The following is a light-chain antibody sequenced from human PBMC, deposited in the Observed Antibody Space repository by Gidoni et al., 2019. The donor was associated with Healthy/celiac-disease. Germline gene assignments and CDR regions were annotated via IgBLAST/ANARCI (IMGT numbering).Light chain of an antibody. Sequence: IQLTQSPSSLSASVGDRVTITCRASQGIRNDLGWYQQKPGKAPKLLIYAASSLQSGVPSRFSGSGSGTDFTLTISSLQPEDFATYYCQQDYNYPPTFGQXTKVEIK. J-gene: IGKJ1*01. V-gene: IGKV1-6*01. CDR2: AAS. CDR3: QQDYNYPPT. CDR1: QGIRND.